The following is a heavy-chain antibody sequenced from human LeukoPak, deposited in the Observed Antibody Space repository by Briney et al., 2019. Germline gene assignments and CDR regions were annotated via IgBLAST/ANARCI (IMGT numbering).Heavy chain of an antibody. D-gene: IGHD3-9*01. CDR2: IIPIFGTA. CDR3: ARSNYDILTGYQA. Sequence: SVKVSCKAYGDTFSNYAISWVRQAPGQGLEWMGGIIPIFGTANYAQKFRGRLTVTADRSTRTAYMELSSLTSEDTAVYYCARSNYDILTGYQAWGQGTLVTVSS. J-gene: IGHJ4*02. V-gene: IGHV1-69*06. CDR1: GDTFSNYA.